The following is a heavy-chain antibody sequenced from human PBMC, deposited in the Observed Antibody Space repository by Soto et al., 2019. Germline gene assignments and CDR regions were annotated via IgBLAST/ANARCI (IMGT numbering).Heavy chain of an antibody. J-gene: IGHJ3*02. CDR3: ARVPTTVGAFDI. CDR1: GYTFTSYG. D-gene: IGHD4-17*01. V-gene: IGHV1-18*01. CDR2: ISAYNGNT. Sequence: ASVKVSCKASGYTFTSYGISWVRQAPGQGLEWMGWISAYNGNTNYAQKLQGRVTMTTDTSTSTAYMELMSLRSDDTAVYYCARVPTTVGAFDIWGQGTMVTVSS.